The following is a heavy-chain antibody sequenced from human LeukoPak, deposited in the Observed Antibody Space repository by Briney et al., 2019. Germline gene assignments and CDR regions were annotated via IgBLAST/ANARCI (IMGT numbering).Heavy chain of an antibody. CDR2: IYPGDSDT. CDR3: ARQCCRGASPGFDP. Sequence: GESLKISCKGSGYSFTDYWIAWVRQMPGKGLEWMGSIYPGDSDTRYSPSFQGQVTFSADKSISTAYLQWSSLRASDTAIYYCARQCCRGASPGFDPWGQGTLVTVCS. J-gene: IGHJ5*02. CDR1: GYSFTDYW. D-gene: IGHD3-10*01. V-gene: IGHV5-51*01.